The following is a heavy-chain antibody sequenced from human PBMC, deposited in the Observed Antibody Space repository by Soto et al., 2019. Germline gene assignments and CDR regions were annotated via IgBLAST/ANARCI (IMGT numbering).Heavy chain of an antibody. CDR3: ARGGTYYYFWSGYAGAVDY. Sequence: EVQLVESGGGLVQPGGSLRLSCAASGFTFSSYWMHWVRQAPGKGLVWVSRINSDGSSTSYADSVKGRFTISRDNAKNTLYLQMNSLRAEDTAVYYCARGGTYYYFWSGYAGAVDYWGQGTLVTVSS. V-gene: IGHV3-74*01. D-gene: IGHD3-3*01. CDR1: GFTFSSYW. J-gene: IGHJ4*02. CDR2: INSDGSST.